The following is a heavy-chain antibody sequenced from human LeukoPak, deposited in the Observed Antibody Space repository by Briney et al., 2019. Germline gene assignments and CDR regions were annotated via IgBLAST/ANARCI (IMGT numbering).Heavy chain of an antibody. J-gene: IGHJ4*02. CDR3: AKTLLQLSVSGPFDY. CDR2: ISGSGGST. CDR1: GFTFSSYA. D-gene: IGHD5-18*01. V-gene: IGHV3-23*01. Sequence: SGGSLRLSCAASGFTFSSYAMSWVRQAPGKGLEWVSAISGSGGSTYYADSVKGRFTISRDNSKNTLYLQMNSLRAEDTAVYYCAKTLLQLSVSGPFDYWGQGTLVTVSS.